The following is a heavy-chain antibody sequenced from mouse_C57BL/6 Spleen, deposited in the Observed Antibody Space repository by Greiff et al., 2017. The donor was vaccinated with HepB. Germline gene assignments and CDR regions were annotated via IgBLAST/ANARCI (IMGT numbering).Heavy chain of an antibody. CDR2: IYPGSGST. D-gene: IGHD3-2*02. CDR3: ARGAQARSFAY. CDR1: GNTFTSYW. Sequence: VQLQQPGAELVKPGASGKMSCKASGNTFTSYWITGVKRRPGQGLEWIGDIYPGSGSTNYNEKFKSKATLTVDTSSSTAYMQLSSLTSEDSAVYYCARGAQARSFAYWGQGTLVTVSA. J-gene: IGHJ3*01. V-gene: IGHV1-55*01.